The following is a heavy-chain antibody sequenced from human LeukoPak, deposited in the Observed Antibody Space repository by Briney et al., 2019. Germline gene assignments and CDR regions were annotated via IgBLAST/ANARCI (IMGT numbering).Heavy chain of an antibody. CDR3: ARGLFYGGNSGPSY. Sequence: GGSLRLSCAASGFTFSSYAMSWVRQAPGKGLEWVAVIWYDGSNKYYADSVKGRFTISRDNSKNTLYLQMNSLRAEDTAVYYCARGLFYGGNSGPSYWGQGTLVTVSS. D-gene: IGHD4-23*01. CDR1: GFTFSSYA. CDR2: IWYDGSNK. V-gene: IGHV3-33*08. J-gene: IGHJ4*02.